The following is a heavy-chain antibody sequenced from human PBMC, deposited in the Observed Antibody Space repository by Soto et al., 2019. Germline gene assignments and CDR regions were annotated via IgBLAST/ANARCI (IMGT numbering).Heavy chain of an antibody. V-gene: IGHV3-23*01. CDR2: FSGSVGDNT. CDR1: GFTFSTYA. D-gene: IGHD2-15*01. Sequence: GGSLRLSCAASGFTFSTYAMSWVRQAPGKGLEWVSAFSGSVGDNTYYAESVKGRFTISRDNSKNMLYLQMASLRADDTAVYYCAKGSGCSSYSSFDYWGQGTLVTVSS. CDR3: AKGSGCSSYSSFDY. J-gene: IGHJ4*02.